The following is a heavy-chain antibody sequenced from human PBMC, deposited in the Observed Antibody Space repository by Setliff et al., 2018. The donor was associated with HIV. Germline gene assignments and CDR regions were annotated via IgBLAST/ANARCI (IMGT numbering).Heavy chain of an antibody. CDR2: IYYGST. CDR1: GDSISSYY. Sequence: SETLSLTCTVSGDSISSYYWNWIRQPPGKALEWIGYIYYGSTHYNPSFEGRVTISGDTTKNQFSLKLTSVTAADTAVYYCARGGRSTVATWAWFDPWGQGTLVTVSS. J-gene: IGHJ5*02. CDR3: ARGGRSTVATWAWFDP. V-gene: IGHV4-59*12. D-gene: IGHD4-4*01.